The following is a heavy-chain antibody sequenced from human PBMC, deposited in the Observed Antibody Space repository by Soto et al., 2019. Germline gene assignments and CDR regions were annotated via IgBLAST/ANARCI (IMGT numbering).Heavy chain of an antibody. CDR2: ISYDGSNK. V-gene: IGHV3-30*18. Sequence: QVQLVESGGGVVQPGRSLRLSCAASGFTFSSYGMHWVRQAPGKGLEWVAVISYDGSNKYYADSVKGRFTISRDNSKNTLYLQMNSLRAEDTAVYYCAKDLYTAIISPAFDIWGQGTMVTVSS. J-gene: IGHJ3*02. D-gene: IGHD5-18*01. CDR3: AKDLYTAIISPAFDI. CDR1: GFTFSSYG.